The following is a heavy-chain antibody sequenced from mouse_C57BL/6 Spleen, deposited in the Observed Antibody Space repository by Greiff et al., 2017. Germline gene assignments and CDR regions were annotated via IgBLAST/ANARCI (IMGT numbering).Heavy chain of an antibody. V-gene: IGHV1-66*01. Sequence: VQLQQSGAELVKPGASVKISCKASGYSFTSYYIHWVKQRPGQGLEWIGWLYPGSGNTKYNEKFKGKATLTADTSSSTAYMQLSSLTSEDSAVYYCARGGYGYDVGAYWGQGTLVTVSA. D-gene: IGHD2-2*01. CDR1: GYSFTSYY. CDR2: LYPGSGNT. J-gene: IGHJ3*01. CDR3: ARGGYGYDVGAY.